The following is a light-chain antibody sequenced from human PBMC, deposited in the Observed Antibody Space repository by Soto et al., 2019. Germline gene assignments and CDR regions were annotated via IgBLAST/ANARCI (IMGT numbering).Light chain of an antibody. CDR2: GAS. J-gene: IGKJ4*01. CDR1: QSVSSN. CDR3: QQYNNWPPLA. Sequence: EIVMTQSAATLSESPLEGATVSCIASQSVSSNLAWYQQKPGQAPRLLIYGASTRATGIPARFSGSGSGTEFTLTISSLQSEDFAVYYCQQYNNWPPLAFGGGTKVDIK. V-gene: IGKV3-15*01.